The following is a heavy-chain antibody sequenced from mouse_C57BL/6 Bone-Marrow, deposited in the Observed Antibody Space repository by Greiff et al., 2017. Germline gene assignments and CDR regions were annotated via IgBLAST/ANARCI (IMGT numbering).Heavy chain of an antibody. CDR3: ARDRVLVRWYVDV. CDR2: INYDGSST. V-gene: IGHV5-16*01. Sequence: EVQVEESEGGLVQPGSSMKLSCTASGFTFSDYYMAWVRQVPEKGLEWVANINYDGSSTYYLDSLKSRFIISRDNAKNILYLQMSSLKSEDTATYYCARDRVLVRWYVDVWGTGTTVTVSS. CDR1: GFTFSDYY. D-gene: IGHD2-14*01. J-gene: IGHJ1*03.